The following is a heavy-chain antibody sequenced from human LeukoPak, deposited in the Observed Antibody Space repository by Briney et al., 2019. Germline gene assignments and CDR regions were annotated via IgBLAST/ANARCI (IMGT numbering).Heavy chain of an antibody. CDR2: ISGIGST. CDR1: GGSFTNHF. CDR3: ARDPGGTGTSDFDF. V-gene: IGHV4-59*11. J-gene: IGHJ4*02. Sequence: SETLSLSCTVSGGSFTNHFWNWIRQPPGKGLEWIGEISGIGSTRYNPSLRSRVTISVDTSKNQFSLRLNSVTAADTAVYYCARDPGGTGTSDFDFWGQGTLVTVSS. D-gene: IGHD1-7*01.